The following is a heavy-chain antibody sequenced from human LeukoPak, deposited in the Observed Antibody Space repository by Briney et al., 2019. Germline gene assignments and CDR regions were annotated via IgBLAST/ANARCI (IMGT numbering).Heavy chain of an antibody. V-gene: IGHV1-24*01. D-gene: IGHD3-16*01. CDR2: FDPKDGDT. J-gene: IGHJ4*02. CDR3: APGGDSGGFDY. CDR1: GYTLTELS. Sequence: EASVKVSCKVSGYTLTELSVHWVRQAPGKGLEWMGNFDPKDGDTIYAQRFQGRVTMTEDTSTHTAYMELSSLRSEDTAVYYCAPGGDSGGFDYWGQGTLVTVSS.